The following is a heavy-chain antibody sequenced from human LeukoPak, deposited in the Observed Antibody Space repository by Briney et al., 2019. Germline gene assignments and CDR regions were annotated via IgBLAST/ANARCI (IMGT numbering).Heavy chain of an antibody. Sequence: PGGSLRLSCAASGFTFCSYAMSWVRQAPGKGLEWVSAISGSGGSTSYADSVKGRFTFSRDNSKNTLYLQMNSLRAEDTAVYYCAKLFGIVVVVAAIDWGQGTLVTVSS. CDR2: ISGSGGST. J-gene: IGHJ4*02. CDR1: GFTFCSYA. CDR3: AKLFGIVVVVAAID. D-gene: IGHD2-15*01. V-gene: IGHV3-23*01.